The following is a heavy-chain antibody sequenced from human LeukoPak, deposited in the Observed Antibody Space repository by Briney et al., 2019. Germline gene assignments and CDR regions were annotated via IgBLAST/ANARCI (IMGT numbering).Heavy chain of an antibody. CDR2: ISSSSSYI. Sequence: GGSLRLSCAASGFTFSSYSMNWVRQAPGKGLEWVSSISSSSSYIYYADSVKGRFTISRDNAKNSLCLQMNSPRAEDTAAYYCARTVAGPFAYWGQGTLVTVSS. CDR1: GFTFSSYS. D-gene: IGHD6-19*01. J-gene: IGHJ4*02. V-gene: IGHV3-21*01. CDR3: ARTVAGPFAY.